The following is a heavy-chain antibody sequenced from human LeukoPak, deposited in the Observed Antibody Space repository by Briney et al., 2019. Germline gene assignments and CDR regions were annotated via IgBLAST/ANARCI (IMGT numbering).Heavy chain of an antibody. V-gene: IGHV3-7*01. CDR3: ARVGFSDAFDI. CDR1: GFTFSSCW. Sequence: GGSLRLSCAASGFTFSSCWMSWVRQAPGKGLEWVANIKQHGSEKYYVDSVKGRFTISRDNAKNSLYLQMNSLRAEDTAVYYCARVGFSDAFDIWGQGTMVTVSS. CDR2: IKQHGSEK. D-gene: IGHD3-3*02. J-gene: IGHJ3*02.